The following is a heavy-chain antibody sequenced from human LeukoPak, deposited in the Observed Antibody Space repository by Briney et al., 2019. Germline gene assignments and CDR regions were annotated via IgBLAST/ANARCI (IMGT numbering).Heavy chain of an antibody. J-gene: IGHJ4*02. V-gene: IGHV3-23*01. D-gene: IGHD2-2*01. Sequence: GGSLRLSCAASGFTFSSYAMSWVRLAPGKGLECVSGISGSGSSTYYADSVKGRFTISRDNSKNTLYLQMSSLRAEDTALFYCAKGKVPADLPKYYFDQWGQGTLVTVSS. CDR1: GFTFSSYA. CDR3: AKGKVPADLPKYYFDQ. CDR2: ISGSGSST.